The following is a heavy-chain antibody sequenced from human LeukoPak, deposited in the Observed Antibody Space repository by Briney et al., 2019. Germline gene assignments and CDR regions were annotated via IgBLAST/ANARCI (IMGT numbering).Heavy chain of an antibody. Sequence: GESLKISCKGSGYSFTSYWIGWVRQMPGKGLEWMGIIYPGDSDTRYSPSFQGQVTISADKSISTAYLQWSSLKASDTAMYYCSRIKDNLTGYGAFDIWGQGTMVTVSS. D-gene: IGHD3-9*01. CDR3: SRIKDNLTGYGAFDI. J-gene: IGHJ3*02. CDR1: GYSFTSYW. CDR2: IYPGDSDT. V-gene: IGHV5-51*01.